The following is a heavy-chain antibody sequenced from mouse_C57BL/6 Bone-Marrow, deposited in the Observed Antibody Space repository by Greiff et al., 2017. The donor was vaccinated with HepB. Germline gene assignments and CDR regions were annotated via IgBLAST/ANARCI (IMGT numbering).Heavy chain of an antibody. Sequence: EVKLVESGGGLVQPKGSLKLSCAASGFSFNTYAMNWVRQAPGKGLEWVARIRSKSNNYATYYADSVKDRFTISRDDSESMLYLQMNNLKTEDTAMYYCVRHGVKYDYDYDGFAYWGQGTLVTVSA. J-gene: IGHJ3*01. D-gene: IGHD2-4*01. CDR3: VRHGVKYDYDYDGFAY. V-gene: IGHV10-1*01. CDR2: IRSKSNNYAT. CDR1: GFSFNTYA.